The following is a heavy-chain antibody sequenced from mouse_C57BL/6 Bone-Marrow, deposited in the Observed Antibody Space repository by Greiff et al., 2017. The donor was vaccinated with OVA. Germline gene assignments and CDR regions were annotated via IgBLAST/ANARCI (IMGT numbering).Heavy chain of an antibody. CDR3: TYSNYWYFDV. D-gene: IGHD2-5*01. Sequence: DVQLQESGGGLVQPGGSMKLSCVASGFTFSNYWMNWVRQSPEKGLEWVAQIRLKSDNYATHYAESVKGRFTISRDDSKSSVYLQMNNLRAEDTGIYYCTYSNYWYFDVWGTGTTVTVSS. J-gene: IGHJ1*03. CDR2: IRLKSDNYAT. V-gene: IGHV6-3*01. CDR1: GFTFSNYW.